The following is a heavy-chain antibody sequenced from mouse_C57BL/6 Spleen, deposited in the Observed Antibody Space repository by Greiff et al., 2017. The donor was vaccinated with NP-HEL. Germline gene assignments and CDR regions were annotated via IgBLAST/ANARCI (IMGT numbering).Heavy chain of an antibody. CDR3: ARHEEGTAQATPGAMDY. CDR2: FYPGSGSI. D-gene: IGHD3-2*02. V-gene: IGHV1-62-2*01. CDR1: GYTFTEYT. J-gene: IGHJ4*01. Sequence: VQLQQSGAELVKPGASVKLSCKASGYTFTEYTIHWVKQRSGQGLEWIGWFYPGSGSIKYNEKFKDKATLTADKSSSTVYMELSRLTSEDYAVYFCARHEEGTAQATPGAMDYWGQRTSVTVSS.